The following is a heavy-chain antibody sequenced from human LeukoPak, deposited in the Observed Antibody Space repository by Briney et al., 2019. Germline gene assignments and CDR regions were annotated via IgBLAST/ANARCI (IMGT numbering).Heavy chain of an antibody. V-gene: IGHV3-23*01. CDR3: AKGRSMIVATTVAY. CDR1: GFTFSSYA. J-gene: IGHJ4*02. CDR2: ISGSGGST. Sequence: GGSLRLSCAVSGFTFSSYAMSWVRQAPGKGLEWVSAISGSGGSTYYADSVKGRFSISRDNSESTLYLQMNSLRAEDTAVYYCAKGRSMIVATTVAYWGQGTLVTVSS. D-gene: IGHD3-22*01.